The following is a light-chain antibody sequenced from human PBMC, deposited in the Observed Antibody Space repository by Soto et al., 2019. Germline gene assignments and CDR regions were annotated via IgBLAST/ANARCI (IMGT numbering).Light chain of an antibody. Sequence: AMRMTQSPSSLSASTGDRVTITCRASQGISSFLAWYQQKPGKAPKLLIYAASTLQSGVPSRFSGSGSGTDFTLTISYLQSEDFATYYCQQYYSYPPLTFGGGTKVEIK. J-gene: IGKJ4*01. CDR2: AAS. V-gene: IGKV1-8*01. CDR1: QGISSF. CDR3: QQYYSYPPLT.